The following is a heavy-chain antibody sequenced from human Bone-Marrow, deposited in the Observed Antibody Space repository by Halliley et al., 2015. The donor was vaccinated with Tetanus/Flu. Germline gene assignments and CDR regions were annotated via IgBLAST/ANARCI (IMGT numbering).Heavy chain of an antibody. V-gene: IGHV5-51*01. Sequence: PGKGLEWMGFIYPDDSDPRYSPSFQGQVTISPDKSISPAYLHWSSLKASDTAMYYCVTTTSADYWGQGTLVTVSS. CDR3: VTTTSADY. D-gene: IGHD1-1*01. CDR2: IYPDDSDP. J-gene: IGHJ4*02.